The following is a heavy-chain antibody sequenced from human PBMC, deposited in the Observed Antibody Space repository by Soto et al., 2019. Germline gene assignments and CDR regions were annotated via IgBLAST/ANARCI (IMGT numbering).Heavy chain of an antibody. Sequence: PSQTLSLTCVISGDSVSSNTAAWNWLRQSPSRGLEWLGRTYHRYKWYHHYGESVKSRLTINPDTSKNQFSLLLNSVTPEDTALYFCAREEGQLGAFDYWGQGSLVTVSS. J-gene: IGHJ4*02. CDR3: AREEGQLGAFDY. CDR2: TYHRYKWYH. V-gene: IGHV6-1*01. CDR1: GDSVSSNTAA. D-gene: IGHD6-6*01.